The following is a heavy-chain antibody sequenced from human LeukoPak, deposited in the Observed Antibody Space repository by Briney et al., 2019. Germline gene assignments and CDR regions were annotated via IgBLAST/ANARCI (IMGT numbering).Heavy chain of an antibody. V-gene: IGHV3-30*02. CDR3: AKGIGYYDILTGYYIHWFDP. Sequence: GGSLRLSCAASGFTFSSYGMHWVRQAPGKGLEWVAFIRYDGSNKYYADSVKGRFTISRDNSKNTLYLQMNSLRAEDTAVYYCAKGIGYYDILTGYYIHWFDPWGQGTLVTVSS. J-gene: IGHJ5*02. CDR2: IRYDGSNK. CDR1: GFTFSSYG. D-gene: IGHD3-9*01.